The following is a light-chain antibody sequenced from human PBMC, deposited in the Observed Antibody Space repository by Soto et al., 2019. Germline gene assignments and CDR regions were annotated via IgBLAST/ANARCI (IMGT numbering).Light chain of an antibody. V-gene: IGKV3-20*01. CDR3: QQYDSSPIT. J-gene: IGKJ5*01. CDR2: GAS. Sequence: EIVLTQSPGTLSLSPGERATLSCRARQSVSRSYLAWYQQQPGQAPRLLIYGASSRATGIPDMFSGSGSGTDFTLSISRLEPEVFAVYYCQQYDSSPITFGQSTRLEI. CDR1: QSVSRSY.